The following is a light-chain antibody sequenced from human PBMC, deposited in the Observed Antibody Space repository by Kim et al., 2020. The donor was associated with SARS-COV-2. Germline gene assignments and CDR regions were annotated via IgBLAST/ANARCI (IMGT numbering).Light chain of an antibody. CDR1: SLRSYY. Sequence: SSELTQDPAVSVALGQTVRITCQGDSLRSYYASWYQQKPGQAPVLVIYGKNNRPSGIPDRFSGSSSGSTASLTITGAQAEDEADYYCNSRDSSGNHLVFGGGTQLTVL. CDR2: GKN. CDR3: NSRDSSGNHLV. V-gene: IGLV3-19*01. J-gene: IGLJ2*01.